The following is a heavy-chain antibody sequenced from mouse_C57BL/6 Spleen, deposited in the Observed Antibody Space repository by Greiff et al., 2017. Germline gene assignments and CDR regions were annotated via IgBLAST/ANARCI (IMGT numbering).Heavy chain of an antibody. CDR1: GYSITSGYY. D-gene: IGHD2-1*01. V-gene: IGHV3-6*01. Sequence: EVKLQESGPGLVKPSQSLSLTCSVTGYSITSGYYWNWIRQFPGNKLEWMGYISYDGSNNYNPSLKNRISITRDTSKNQFFLKLNSVTTEDTATYYCARDHGTGHWFAYWGQGTLVTVSA. CDR3: ARDHGTGHWFAY. J-gene: IGHJ3*01. CDR2: ISYDGSN.